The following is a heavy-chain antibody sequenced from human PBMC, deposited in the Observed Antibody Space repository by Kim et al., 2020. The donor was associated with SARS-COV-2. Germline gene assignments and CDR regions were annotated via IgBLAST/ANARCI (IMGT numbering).Heavy chain of an antibody. Sequence: GGSLRLSCAASGFSFSIYVMSWVRQAPGKGLEWVSAISGSGTTTYYADSVKGRFTISRDNSQNTLYVHMHSLRAEDTAVYYCAKASVQYFDWLLSAFDIWGQGTLVTVSS. D-gene: IGHD3-9*01. V-gene: IGHV3-23*01. CDR2: ISGSGTTT. CDR1: GFSFSIYV. CDR3: AKASVQYFDWLLSAFDI. J-gene: IGHJ3*02.